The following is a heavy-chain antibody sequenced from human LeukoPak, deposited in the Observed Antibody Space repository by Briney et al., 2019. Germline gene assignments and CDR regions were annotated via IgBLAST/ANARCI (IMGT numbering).Heavy chain of an antibody. D-gene: IGHD6-19*01. CDR3: AATPPIAVAGPFDF. V-gene: IGHV3-23*01. Sequence: GGSLRLSCAASGFTSTNYAMGWVRQAPGKGLGWVSTISGSGDNAYYADSVKGRFTISRDTSKNTLHLQMSSLRVEATAVYYCAATPPIAVAGPFDFWGQGTLVTVSS. CDR2: ISGSGDNA. J-gene: IGHJ4*02. CDR1: GFTSTNYA.